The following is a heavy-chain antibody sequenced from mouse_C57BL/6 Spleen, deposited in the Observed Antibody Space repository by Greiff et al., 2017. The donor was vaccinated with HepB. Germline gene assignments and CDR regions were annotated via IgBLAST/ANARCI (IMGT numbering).Heavy chain of an antibody. CDR3: ASYYYGGYAMDY. Sequence: QVQLKQSGPGLVQPSQSLSITCTVSGFSLTSYGVHWVRQSPGKGLEWLGVIWSGGSTDYNAAFISRLSISKDNSKSQVFFKMNSLQADDTAIYYCASYYYGGYAMDYWGQGTSVTVSS. J-gene: IGHJ4*01. CDR2: IWSGGST. V-gene: IGHV2-2*01. D-gene: IGHD1-1*01. CDR1: GFSLTSYG.